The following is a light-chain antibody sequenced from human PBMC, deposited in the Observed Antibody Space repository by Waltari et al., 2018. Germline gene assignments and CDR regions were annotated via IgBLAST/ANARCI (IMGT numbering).Light chain of an antibody. J-gene: IGLJ2*01. CDR2: AVS. CDR3: SSYAGYDLLV. V-gene: IGLV2-8*01. Sequence: HQSPGHAPNLMIYAVSALPSGVPDRFSASKSGNTASLTVSWLQAEDEADYYCSSYAGYDLLVFGGGTRLTVL.